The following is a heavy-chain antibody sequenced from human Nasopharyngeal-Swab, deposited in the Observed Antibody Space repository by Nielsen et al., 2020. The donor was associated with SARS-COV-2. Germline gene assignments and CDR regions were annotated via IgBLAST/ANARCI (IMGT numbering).Heavy chain of an antibody. J-gene: IGHJ5*02. CDR3: ARDGQSRTNWFDP. V-gene: IGHV3-11*04. Sequence: GESLKISCTASGFTFSDHYMSWIRRAPGKGLEWVTYISRSGSSIYYADSVKGRFTISRDNAKNSLYLQMNSLRAEDTAVYYCARDGQSRTNWFDPWGQGTVVTVSS. D-gene: IGHD2-8*01. CDR2: ISRSGSSI. CDR1: GFTFSDHY.